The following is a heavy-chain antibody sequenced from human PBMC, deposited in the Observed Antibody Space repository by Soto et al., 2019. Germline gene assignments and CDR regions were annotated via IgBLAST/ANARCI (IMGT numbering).Heavy chain of an antibody. V-gene: IGHV4-61*01. Sequence: LSQRCTVSEVSGTGGSYYWIWIRQPPGKGLEWIGYIYYSGSTNYNPSLKSRVTISVDTSKNQFSLKLSSVTAADTAVYYCARALYWFDPWGQGTLVTVSS. CDR1: EVSGTGGSYY. CDR3: ARALYWFDP. CDR2: IYYSGST. J-gene: IGHJ5*02.